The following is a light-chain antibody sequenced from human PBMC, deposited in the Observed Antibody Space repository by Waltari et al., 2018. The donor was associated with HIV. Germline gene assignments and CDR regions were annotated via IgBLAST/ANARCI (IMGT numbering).Light chain of an antibody. J-gene: IGKJ4*01. CDR3: QQSYTTPFT. Sequence: DIQLTQSPSSLSASVGDSVTITCRASQSIGNYLNWYQQKPAKAPKLLIYAESNLQRGVPSRFSGSGSGTDFSLSISFLHPEDFATYYCQQSYTTPFTFGGGTRVDI. CDR2: AES. CDR1: QSIGNY. V-gene: IGKV1-39*01.